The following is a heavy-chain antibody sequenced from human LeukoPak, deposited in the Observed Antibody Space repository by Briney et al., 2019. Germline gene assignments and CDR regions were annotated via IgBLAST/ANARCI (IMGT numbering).Heavy chain of an antibody. CDR3: AKGAEPGYSSGWYVDY. J-gene: IGHJ4*02. CDR1: GFTFSSYS. D-gene: IGHD6-19*01. V-gene: IGHV3-21*01. CDR2: ISSSSSYI. Sequence: GGSLRLSCAASGFTFSSYSMNWVRQAPGKGLEWVSSISSSSSYIYYADSVKGRFTISRDNAKNSLYLQMNSLRAEDTAVYYCAKGAEPGYSSGWYVDYWGQGTLVTISS.